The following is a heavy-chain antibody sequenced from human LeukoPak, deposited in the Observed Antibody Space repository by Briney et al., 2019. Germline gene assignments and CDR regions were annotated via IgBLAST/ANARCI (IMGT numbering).Heavy chain of an antibody. V-gene: IGHV3-7*02. CDR1: GFTFSTYW. Sequence: PGGSLRLSCAASGFTFSTYWMSWVRQAPGKGLEWVANIKKDGSEKYYVDSVKGRFTISRDNAKNSLYLQMNGLRAEDTAVYYCARGSSNGFDVWGQGTMVTVSA. CDR3: ARGSSNGFDV. CDR2: IKKDGSEK. D-gene: IGHD3-10*01. J-gene: IGHJ3*01.